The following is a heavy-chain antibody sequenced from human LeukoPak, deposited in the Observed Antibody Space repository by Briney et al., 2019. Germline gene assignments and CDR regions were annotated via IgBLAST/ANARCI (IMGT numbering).Heavy chain of an antibody. CDR3: AKDLVATDVCMDV. J-gene: IGHJ6*02. V-gene: IGHV3-30*18. CDR1: GFTFSSYG. D-gene: IGHD6-13*01. CDR2: ISYDGSNK. Sequence: PGRSLRLSCAASGFTFSSYGMHWVRQAPGKGLERGAVISYDGSNKNYADPVKGRFTIARDNSHITLYLQMNSLRAEDTAVYYCAKDLVATDVCMDVWGQGTTVTVSS.